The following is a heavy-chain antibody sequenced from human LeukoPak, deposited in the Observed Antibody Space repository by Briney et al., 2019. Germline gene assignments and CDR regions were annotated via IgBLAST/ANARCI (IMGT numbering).Heavy chain of an antibody. V-gene: IGHV4-34*01. D-gene: IGHD1-26*01. Sequence: SETLSLICAVCGESFSGYYWSWIRQPPGKGLEWIGEINHSGSTNYNPSLKSRVTISVDTSKNQFSLKLRSVTAADTAVYYCARRPRNSGSDDGPSGLDYWGQGTLVTVSS. CDR3: ARRPRNSGSDDGPSGLDY. J-gene: IGHJ4*02. CDR1: GESFSGYY. CDR2: INHSGST.